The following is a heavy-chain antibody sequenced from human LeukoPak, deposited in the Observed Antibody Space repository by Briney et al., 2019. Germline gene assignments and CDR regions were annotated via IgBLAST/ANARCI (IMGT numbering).Heavy chain of an antibody. J-gene: IGHJ5*02. D-gene: IGHD2-8*01. V-gene: IGHV3-7*03. CDR3: AKDIMVYDPAYGWFDP. CDR2: IKQDGSEK. Sequence: PGGSLRLSCAASGFTFSSYAMHWVRQAPGKGLEWVANIKQDGSEKYYVDSVKGRFTISRDNAKNSLYLQMNSLRAEDTAVYYCAKDIMVYDPAYGWFDPWGQGTLVTVSS. CDR1: GFTFSSYA.